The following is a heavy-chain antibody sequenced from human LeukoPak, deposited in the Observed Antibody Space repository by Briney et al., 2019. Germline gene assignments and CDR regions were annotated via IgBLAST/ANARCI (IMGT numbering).Heavy chain of an antibody. CDR3: ARVGDGLNDAFDI. V-gene: IGHV1-2*06. CDR1: GYTFTGYF. Sequence: ASVKVSCKASGYTFTGYFMNWVRQAPGQGLEWMGRINPNNGGTNYAQNFQVRVTMTRDTSISTAYMEPSGLRSEDTAVYYCARVGDGLNDAFDIWGQGTMVTVSS. D-gene: IGHD5-24*01. CDR2: INPNNGGT. J-gene: IGHJ3*02.